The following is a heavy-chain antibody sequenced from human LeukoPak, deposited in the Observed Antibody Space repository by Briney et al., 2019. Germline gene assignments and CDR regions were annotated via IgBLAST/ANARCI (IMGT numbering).Heavy chain of an antibody. J-gene: IGHJ6*03. D-gene: IGHD2-2*01. Sequence: SETLSLTCTVSGGSISSGDYYWSWIRQPPGKGLEWIGYIYYSGSTYYNPSLKSRVTISVDTSKNQFSLKLSSVTAADTAVYYCARGVVVPAAMNPYYMDVWGKGTTVTVSS. CDR2: IYYSGST. CDR3: ARGVVVPAAMNPYYMDV. CDR1: GGSISSGDYY. V-gene: IGHV4-61*08.